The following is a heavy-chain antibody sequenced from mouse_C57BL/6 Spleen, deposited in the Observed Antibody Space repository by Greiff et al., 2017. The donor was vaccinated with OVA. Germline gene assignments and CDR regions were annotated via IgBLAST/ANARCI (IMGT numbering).Heavy chain of an antibody. V-gene: IGHV1-55*01. Sequence: VQGVESGAELVKPGASVKLSCKASGYTFTSYWITWVKQRPGQGLEWIGDIYPGSGSTNYNEKFKSKATLTVDTSSSTAYMQLSSLTSEDSAVYYCARDYSNYGGGMDYWGQGTSVTVSS. CDR2: IYPGSGST. J-gene: IGHJ4*01. D-gene: IGHD2-5*01. CDR1: GYTFTSYW. CDR3: ARDYSNYGGGMDY.